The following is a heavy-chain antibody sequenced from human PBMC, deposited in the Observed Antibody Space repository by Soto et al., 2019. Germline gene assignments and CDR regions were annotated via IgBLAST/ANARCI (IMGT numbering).Heavy chain of an antibody. V-gene: IGHV1-24*01. CDR3: TTYHGDYNFDH. CDR1: GYTLNEVA. CDR2: FDPDEAET. D-gene: IGHD4-17*01. J-gene: IGHJ5*02. Sequence: QVQLVQSGAEVKKPGASVKVSCKVSGYTLNEVAMHWVRQAPGKGLEWLGGFDPDEAETIYAQHFQGRVTMTEDTSTDTVYIELSSLRSGDTALSFCTTYHGDYNFDHWGQGTLVTVSS.